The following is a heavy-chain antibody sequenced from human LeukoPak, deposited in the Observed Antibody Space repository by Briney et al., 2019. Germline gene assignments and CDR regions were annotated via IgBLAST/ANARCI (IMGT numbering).Heavy chain of an antibody. Sequence: GGSLRLSCAASGFTFSSYWMSWVRQAPGKGLEWVANIKQDGSEKYYVDSVKGRFTTSRDNAKNSLYLQMNSLRAEDTAVYYCARGLGGWPIDYWGQGTLVTVSS. CDR3: ARGLGGWPIDY. CDR2: IKQDGSEK. J-gene: IGHJ4*02. V-gene: IGHV3-7*01. CDR1: GFTFSSYW. D-gene: IGHD6-19*01.